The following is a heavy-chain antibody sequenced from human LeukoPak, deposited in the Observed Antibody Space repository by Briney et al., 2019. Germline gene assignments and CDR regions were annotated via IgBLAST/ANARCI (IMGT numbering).Heavy chain of an antibody. CDR3: ARGYCSGGSCYSGYFDY. CDR1: GGSISTYY. Sequence: PSETLSLTCTVSGGSISTYYWSWIRPPPGKGLEGIGYIYYSGSTNYNPSLKSRVTISVDTSKNQFSLKLSSVTAADTAVYYCARGYCSGGSCYSGYFDYWGQGTLVTVSS. CDR2: IYYSGST. J-gene: IGHJ4*02. D-gene: IGHD2-15*01. V-gene: IGHV4-59*01.